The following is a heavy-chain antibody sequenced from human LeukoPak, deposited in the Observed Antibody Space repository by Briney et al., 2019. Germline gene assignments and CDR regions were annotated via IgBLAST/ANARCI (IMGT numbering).Heavy chain of an antibody. Sequence: ASVKVSCKASGGTFSSHAISWVRQAPGQGLEWMGGIIPIFGTANYAQKFQGRVTITADESTSTAYMELSSLRSEDTAVYHCARDPHYYDSSGYSSHDAFDIWGQGTMVTVSS. CDR1: GGTFSSHA. CDR2: IIPIFGTA. D-gene: IGHD3-22*01. V-gene: IGHV1-69*13. J-gene: IGHJ3*02. CDR3: ARDPHYYDSSGYSSHDAFDI.